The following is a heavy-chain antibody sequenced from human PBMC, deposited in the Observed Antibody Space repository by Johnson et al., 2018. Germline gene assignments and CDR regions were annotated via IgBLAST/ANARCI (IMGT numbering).Heavy chain of an antibody. CDR3: AKEMRITMIVVVRLSLNDAFDI. Sequence: VQLVQSGGGLVQPGGSLRLSCAASGFTFSSYAMSWVRQAPGKGLEWVSAISGSGGSTYYADSVKGRFTISRDNSKNTLYLQMNSLRAEDTAVYYCAKEMRITMIVVVRLSLNDAFDIWGQGTMVTVSS. J-gene: IGHJ3*02. CDR1: GFTFSSYA. D-gene: IGHD3-22*01. V-gene: IGHV3-23*04. CDR2: ISGSGGST.